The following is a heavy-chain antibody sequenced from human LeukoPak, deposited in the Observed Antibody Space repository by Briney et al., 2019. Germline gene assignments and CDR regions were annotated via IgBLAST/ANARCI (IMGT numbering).Heavy chain of an antibody. V-gene: IGHV4-59*01. J-gene: IGHJ6*03. CDR3: ARAKQQLVRGGYYYYYMDV. Sequence: SETLSLTCTVSGDSISNYDWSWIRQPPGKGLESIGYIYYSGSTNYNPSLKSRVTISVDRSKNQFSLKLSSVTAADTAVYYCARAKQQLVRGGYYYYYMDVWGKGTTVSVSS. D-gene: IGHD6-13*01. CDR2: IYYSGST. CDR1: GDSISNYD.